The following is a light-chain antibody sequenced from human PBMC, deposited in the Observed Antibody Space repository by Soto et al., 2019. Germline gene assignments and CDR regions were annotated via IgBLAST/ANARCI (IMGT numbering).Light chain of an antibody. CDR1: QSVSNN. CDR3: QQYNNWPWT. J-gene: IGKJ1*01. V-gene: IGKV3D-15*01. Sequence: EIVLTQSPGTLSLSPGERATLSCRASQSVSNNYLAWYQQKPGQAPRLLIYGASNRATGIPDRFSGSGSGTEFTLTISSLQSEDFAIYSCQQYNNWPWTFGQGTKV. CDR2: GAS.